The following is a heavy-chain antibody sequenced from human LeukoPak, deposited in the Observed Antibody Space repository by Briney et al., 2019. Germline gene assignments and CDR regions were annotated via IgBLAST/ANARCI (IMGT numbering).Heavy chain of an antibody. J-gene: IGHJ4*02. D-gene: IGHD2-2*01. V-gene: IGHV3-21*01. Sequence: GGSLRLSCAASGFTFSSYSMNWVRQAPGKGLERVSSISSSSSYIYYADSVKGRFTISRDNAKNSLYLQMNSLRAEDAAVYYCASTYCSSTSCYYYWGQGTLVTVSS. CDR1: GFTFSSYS. CDR2: ISSSSSYI. CDR3: ASTYCSSTSCYYY.